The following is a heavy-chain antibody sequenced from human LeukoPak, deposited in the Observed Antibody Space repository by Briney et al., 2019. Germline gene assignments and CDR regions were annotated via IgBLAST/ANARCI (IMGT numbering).Heavy chain of an antibody. D-gene: IGHD1-26*01. CDR3: AREVGATLHDAFDI. V-gene: IGHV1-69*05. Sequence: SVKVSCKASGGTFSSYAISWVRQAPGQGLEWMGGIIPIFGTANYAQKFQGRVTITTDESTSTAYMELSSLRSEDTAVYYCAREVGATLHDAFDIWGQGTMVTVSS. CDR2: IIPIFGTA. J-gene: IGHJ3*02. CDR1: GGTFSSYA.